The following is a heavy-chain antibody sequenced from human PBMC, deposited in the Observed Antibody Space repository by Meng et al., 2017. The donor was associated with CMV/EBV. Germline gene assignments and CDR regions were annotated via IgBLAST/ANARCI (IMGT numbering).Heavy chain of an antibody. J-gene: IGHJ4*02. CDR3: ATVRNKPEFDL. CDR1: GFALDTQM. CDR2: ISSSSKYI. Sequence: GESLKISCAASGFALDTQMMTWVRQAPGKGLEWVATISSSSKYIHYSPSMTGRVTASRDNAKNLLYLQMNSLNAEDTAVYFCATVRNKPEFDLWGQGTLVTVSS. V-gene: IGHV3-21*01.